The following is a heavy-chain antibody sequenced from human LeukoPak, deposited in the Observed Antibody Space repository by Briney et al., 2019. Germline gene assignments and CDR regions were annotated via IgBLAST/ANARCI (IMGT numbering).Heavy chain of an antibody. V-gene: IGHV3-48*03. CDR1: GFTFSSYA. Sequence: GGSLRLSCAASGFTFSSYAMSWVRQAPGKGLEWVSYISPSGSTLYYADSVKGRFTISRDNAKNSLYLQMNSLRAEDTAVYYCALEPGNYEGLGFFDYWGQGTLVTVSS. J-gene: IGHJ4*02. CDR3: ALEPGNYEGLGFFDY. CDR2: ISPSGSTL. D-gene: IGHD4-11*01.